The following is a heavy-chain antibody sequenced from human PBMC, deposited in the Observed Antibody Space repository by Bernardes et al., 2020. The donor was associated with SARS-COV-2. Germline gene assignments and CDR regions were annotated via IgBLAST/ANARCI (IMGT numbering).Heavy chain of an antibody. Sequence: GSLRLSCAASGFTFTSYAMTWVRQAPGKGLEWVSIVGTGGGNTYYADSVKGRFTISRDNSRSTLYLQMTSLRAEDTALYYCAMRKSGANPFDSWGQGTLVTVSS. V-gene: IGHV3-23*01. J-gene: IGHJ4*02. CDR1: GFTFTSYA. D-gene: IGHD2-15*01. CDR3: AMRKSGANPFDS. CDR2: VGTGGGNT.